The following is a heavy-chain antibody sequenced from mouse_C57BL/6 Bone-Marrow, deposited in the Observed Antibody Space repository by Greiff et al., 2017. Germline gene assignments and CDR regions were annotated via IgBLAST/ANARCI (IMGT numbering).Heavy chain of an antibody. CDR1: GYTFTSYW. Sequence: QVQLQQPGAELVRPGSSVKLSCKASGYTFTSYWMHWVKQRPIQGLEWIGNIYPSDSETYYNQKFKGKATLTVDKSSSTAYMQLSSLTSEDSAVYYCARSGSPYYFDFWGQGTTLTVSS. V-gene: IGHV1-52*01. CDR3: ARSGSPYYFDF. CDR2: IYPSDSET. D-gene: IGHD1-1*01. J-gene: IGHJ2*01.